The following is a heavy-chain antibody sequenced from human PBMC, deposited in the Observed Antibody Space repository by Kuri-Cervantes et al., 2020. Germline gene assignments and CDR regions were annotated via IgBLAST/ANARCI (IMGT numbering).Heavy chain of an antibody. CDR2: ISGSRTTI. V-gene: IGHV3-11*04. Sequence: GESLKISCAASGFTFSDYYMSWIRQAPGKGLEWVSYISGSRTTIYYADSVKGRFTISRDNAKNSVSLQVNSLRAEDTAIYYCARAPYGERDIRFDYWGQGTLVTISS. CDR1: GFTFSDYY. J-gene: IGHJ4*02. CDR3: ARAPYGERDIRFDY. D-gene: IGHD4-17*01.